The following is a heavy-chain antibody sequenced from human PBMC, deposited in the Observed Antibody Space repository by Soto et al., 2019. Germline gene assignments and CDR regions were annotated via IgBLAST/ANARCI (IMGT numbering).Heavy chain of an antibody. V-gene: IGHV4-59*01. D-gene: IGHD6-19*01. CDR3: GGGAVAGGRTPPSFDH. Sequence: PSETLSLTCTVSGGSISSYYWSWIRQPPGKGLEWIGYIYYSGSTNYNPSLKSRVTISVDTSKNQFSLKLSSLTAAYTAVYYCGGGAVAGGRTPPSFDHWGQGTLVTVSS. CDR1: GGSISSYY. J-gene: IGHJ4*02. CDR2: IYYSGST.